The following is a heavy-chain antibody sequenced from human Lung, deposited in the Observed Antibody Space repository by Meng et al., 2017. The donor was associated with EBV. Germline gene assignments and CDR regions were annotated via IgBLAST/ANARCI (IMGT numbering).Heavy chain of an antibody. D-gene: IGHD3-10*01. CDR1: GGSISSSYW. J-gene: IGHJ5*01. CDR3: ARVVMVQGLAGWIDS. V-gene: IGHV4-4*02. CDR2: ISTGGHT. Sequence: QGQLQDSGPGLVKPSGTLSLTWAISGGSISSSYWWSWVRQPPGKGLEWIAEISTGGHTSYNPSLRSRVTISVDTSKDQFSLMLNSVTAADTAVYYCARVVMVQGLAGWIDSWGQGTLVTVSS.